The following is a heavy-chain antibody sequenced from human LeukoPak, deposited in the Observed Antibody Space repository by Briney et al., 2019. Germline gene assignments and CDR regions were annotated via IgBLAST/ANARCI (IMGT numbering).Heavy chain of an antibody. Sequence: ASVKVSCKASGYTFTGYYMRWVRQAPGQGLEWMGWINPNSGGTNYAQKFQGRVTMTRDTSISTAYMELSRLRSDDTAVYYCAREWPDTANAFDIWGQGTMVTVSS. CDR3: AREWPDTANAFDI. J-gene: IGHJ3*02. CDR2: INPNSGGT. D-gene: IGHD5-18*01. V-gene: IGHV1-2*02. CDR1: GYTFTGYY.